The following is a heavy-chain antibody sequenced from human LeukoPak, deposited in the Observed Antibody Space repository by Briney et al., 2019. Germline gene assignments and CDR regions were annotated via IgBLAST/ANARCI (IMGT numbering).Heavy chain of an antibody. J-gene: IGHJ4*02. CDR3: TSTDCSSTICMGY. Sequence: PGGSLRLSCAASGFTFSGSAMHWVRQASGKGLEWVGRIRSKANSYATAYAASVEGRFTISRDDSKNTAYLQMNSLKTEDTAVYYCTSTDCSSTICMGYWGQGTLVTVSS. CDR2: IRSKANSYAT. D-gene: IGHD2-2*01. V-gene: IGHV3-73*01. CDR1: GFTFSGSA.